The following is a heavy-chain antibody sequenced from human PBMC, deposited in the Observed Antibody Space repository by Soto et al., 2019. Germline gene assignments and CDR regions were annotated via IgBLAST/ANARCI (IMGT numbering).Heavy chain of an antibody. J-gene: IGHJ4*02. CDR3: ARAGGLGAVAVDY. V-gene: IGHV4-59*12. Sequence: TLCLPWTVACGPIRSFYWGWTPQPPGKGLEWIGYIYYSGSTNYTPSLKSRVTISVDRSKNQFSLKLSSVTAADTAVYYCARAGGLGAVAVDYWGQGTLVTVSS. D-gene: IGHD6-19*01. CDR2: IYYSGST. CDR1: CGPIRSFY.